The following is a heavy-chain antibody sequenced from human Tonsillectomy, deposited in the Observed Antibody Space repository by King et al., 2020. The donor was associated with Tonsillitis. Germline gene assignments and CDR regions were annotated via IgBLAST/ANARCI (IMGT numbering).Heavy chain of an antibody. CDR2: IYYSGSN. CDR3: ASGPSYYTNAAYAFDI. J-gene: IGHJ3*02. CDR1: GGSINSGDYY. V-gene: IGHV4-31*03. D-gene: IGHD2-8*01. Sequence: VQLQESGPGLVKPSQTLSLTCTVSGGSINSGDYYWTWIRQHPGKGLDWVGTIYYSGSNYYNPSLTSRVTISVDTSKNQFYLKLSSVTAADTAVFYCASGPSYYTNAAYAFDIWGHGTMVTVSS.